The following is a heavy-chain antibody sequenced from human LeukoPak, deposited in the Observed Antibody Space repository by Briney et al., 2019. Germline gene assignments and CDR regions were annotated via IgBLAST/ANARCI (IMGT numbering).Heavy chain of an antibody. CDR2: IRSTPDGGAT. CDR3: ATDLHFGYCTATSCANY. J-gene: IGHJ4*02. D-gene: IGHD2-2*03. Sequence: GGSLRLSCAASGFTFISSWMTWVSQAPGKGMGWVGRIRSTPDGGATDYAAPVKGRFTISRDDSKNTLYLQMSSLRTEDTAVYYCATDLHFGYCTATSCANYWGQGTLVTVSS. CDR1: GFTFISSW. V-gene: IGHV3-15*01.